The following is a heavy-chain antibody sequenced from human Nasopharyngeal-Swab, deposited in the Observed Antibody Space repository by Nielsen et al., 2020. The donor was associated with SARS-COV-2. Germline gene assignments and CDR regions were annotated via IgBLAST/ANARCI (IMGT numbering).Heavy chain of an antibody. D-gene: IGHD3-10*01. V-gene: IGHV3-30-3*01. Sequence: GESLKISCAASGFTFSSYAMHWVRQAPGKGLEWVAVISYDGSNKYYADSVKGRFTISRDNSKNTLYLQMNSLRAEDTAVYYCARPGSGSYYNEIDYWGQGTLATVSS. CDR2: ISYDGSNK. J-gene: IGHJ4*02. CDR3: ARPGSGSYYNEIDY. CDR1: GFTFSSYA.